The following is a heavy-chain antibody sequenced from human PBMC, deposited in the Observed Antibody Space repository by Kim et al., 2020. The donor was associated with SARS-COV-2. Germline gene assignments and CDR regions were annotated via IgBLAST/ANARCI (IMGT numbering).Heavy chain of an antibody. Sequence: GGSLRLSCAASGFIFGSYDMSWVRQAQGKGLEWVSSISGRGGRTDYAGSVKGRFIISRDNSKNTLFLQMNSLRGEDTAVYHCAKSLDDYGGVFDYWGQGTLVTVSS. D-gene: IGHD4-17*01. J-gene: IGHJ4*02. CDR2: ISGRGGRT. V-gene: IGHV3-23*01. CDR1: GFIFGSYD. CDR3: AKSLDDYGGVFDY.